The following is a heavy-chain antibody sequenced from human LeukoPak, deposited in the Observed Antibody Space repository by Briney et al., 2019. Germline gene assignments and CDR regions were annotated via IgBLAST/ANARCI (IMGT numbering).Heavy chain of an antibody. Sequence: GESLKISCKVSGYSFDRYWIGWVRQMSGKGLEWMGIIYPGDSDTRYSPSFQGQVTISADRSINTAYLQWSSLKASDTAMYYCARPGVGATHFDYWGQGTLVTVSS. V-gene: IGHV5-51*01. D-gene: IGHD1-26*01. CDR2: IYPGDSDT. J-gene: IGHJ4*02. CDR3: ARPGVGATHFDY. CDR1: GYSFDRYW.